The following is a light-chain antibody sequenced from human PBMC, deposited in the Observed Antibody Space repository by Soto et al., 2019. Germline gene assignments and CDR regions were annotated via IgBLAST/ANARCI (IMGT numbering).Light chain of an antibody. V-gene: IGLV2-8*01. J-gene: IGLJ1*01. CDR2: EVV. CDR1: KNDIGVYDF. CDR3: KSYAGSNTYV. Sequence: QSVLTQPPSASGSPGQSVTISCTGTKNDIGVYDFVSWYQHHPGKAPRLIIYEVVQRPSGVPDRFSGSKSGNTASLTVSGLQHADEADYFCKSYAGSNTYVFGSGTKVTV.